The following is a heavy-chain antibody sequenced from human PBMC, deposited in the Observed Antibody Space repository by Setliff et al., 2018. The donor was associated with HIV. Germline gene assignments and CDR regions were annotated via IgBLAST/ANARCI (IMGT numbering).Heavy chain of an antibody. CDR3: ARCSTASAHSVSWFDP. J-gene: IGHJ5*02. CDR1: NGSITSNNYY. CDR2: MSYSGST. Sequence: SETLSLTCTVSNGSITSNNYYWGWIRQPPGKGLEWIGSMSYSGSTHYSPSLKSRVTISVDTSKNQFSLRLIFVTAEDTAVYYCARCSTASAHSVSWFDPWGQGTLVTVSS. V-gene: IGHV4-39*01. D-gene: IGHD2-2*01.